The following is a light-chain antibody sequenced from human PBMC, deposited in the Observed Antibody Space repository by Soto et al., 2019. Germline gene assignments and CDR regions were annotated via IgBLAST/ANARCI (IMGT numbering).Light chain of an antibody. Sequence: EIVMTQSPATLSVSPGERATLSCRASQSVSSNLAWYQQKPGQAPRLLIYGASTRATGIPARFSGSGSGTEFTLTISSLQYEDFAVYYCQQYNNCLWRFGQGTKVEIK. CDR1: QSVSSN. CDR3: QQYNNCLWR. J-gene: IGKJ1*01. CDR2: GAS. V-gene: IGKV3-15*01.